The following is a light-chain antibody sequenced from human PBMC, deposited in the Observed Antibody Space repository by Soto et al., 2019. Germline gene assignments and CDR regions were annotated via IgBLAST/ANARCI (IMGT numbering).Light chain of an antibody. CDR2: SNN. CDR3: AAWDDSLNGQV. Sequence: QSVLTQPPSASGTPGQRVTISCSGSSSNIGSNTVNWYQQLPGMAPKLLIYSNNQRPSGVPDRFSGSKSGTSASLAISGLQSEDEADYYCAAWDDSLNGQVFGGGTKVTVL. CDR1: SSNIGSNT. J-gene: IGLJ2*01. V-gene: IGLV1-44*01.